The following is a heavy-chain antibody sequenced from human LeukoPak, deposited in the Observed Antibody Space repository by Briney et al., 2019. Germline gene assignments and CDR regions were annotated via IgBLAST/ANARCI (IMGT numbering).Heavy chain of an antibody. CDR2: IIPILGIA. Sequence: ASVKVSCKASGGTFSSYAISWVRQAPGQGLDGRGRIIPILGIANYAQKFQGRVTITADKSTSTAYMELSSLRSEDTAVYYCASVYYYGSGSGGDYWGQGTLVTVSS. V-gene: IGHV1-69*04. J-gene: IGHJ4*02. D-gene: IGHD3-10*01. CDR1: GGTFSSYA. CDR3: ASVYYYGSGSGGDY.